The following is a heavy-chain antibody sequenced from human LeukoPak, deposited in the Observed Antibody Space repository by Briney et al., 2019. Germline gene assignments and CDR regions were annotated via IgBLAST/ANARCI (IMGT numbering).Heavy chain of an antibody. D-gene: IGHD5-24*01. V-gene: IGHV3-33*01. Sequence: GGSLRLSCAASGFTFSSFGMHWVRQAPRKGLEWVAVIWYDGSNKYYADSVKGRFTISRDNSKNTLYLQMNSLRAEDTAVFYCARGNFRRDGYNFDYWGQGTLVTVSS. CDR3: ARGNFRRDGYNFDY. CDR1: GFTFSSFG. CDR2: IWYDGSNK. J-gene: IGHJ4*02.